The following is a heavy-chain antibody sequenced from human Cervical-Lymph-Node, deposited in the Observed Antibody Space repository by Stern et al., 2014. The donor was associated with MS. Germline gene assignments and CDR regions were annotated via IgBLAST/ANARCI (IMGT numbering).Heavy chain of an antibody. J-gene: IGHJ6*02. D-gene: IGHD6-19*01. CDR3: AREVAGHRLGMMDV. Sequence: QVQLVESGAEVKKPGASVKVSCKASGYTLTRYYMHWVRQAPGQGLQWMGIINPSGGSTSYAQKFQGRVTMTRDTSTSTVYMELSSLRSEDTAVYYCAREVAGHRLGMMDVWGQGTTVTVSS. CDR1: GYTLTRYY. CDR2: INPSGGST. V-gene: IGHV1-46*01.